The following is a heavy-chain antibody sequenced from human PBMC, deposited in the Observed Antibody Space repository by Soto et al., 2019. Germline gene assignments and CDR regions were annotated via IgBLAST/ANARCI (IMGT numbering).Heavy chain of an antibody. D-gene: IGHD6-19*01. CDR3: AILPLWLVPSWFDL. Sequence: ASVKVSCKASGYTFTSYGISWVRQAPGQGLEWMGWISAYNGNTNYAQKLQGRVTMTTDTSTSTAYMELRSLRSDDTAVYYCAILPLWLVPSWFDLPCQAILVSLFS. V-gene: IGHV1-18*04. CDR1: GYTFTSYG. J-gene: IGHJ5*02. CDR2: ISAYNGNT.